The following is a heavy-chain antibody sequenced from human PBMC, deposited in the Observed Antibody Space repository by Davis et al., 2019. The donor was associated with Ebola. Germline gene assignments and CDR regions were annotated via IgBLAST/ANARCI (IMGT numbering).Heavy chain of an antibody. Sequence: AASVKVSCKASGYTFTSYYMHWVRQAPGQGLEWMGIINPSGGSTSYAQKFQGRVTMTRDTSTSTVYMELSSLRSEDTAVYYCARQGTPYSSSSSYYYYYGMDVWGQGTTVTVSS. J-gene: IGHJ6*02. CDR1: GYTFTSYY. CDR3: ARQGTPYSSSSSYYYYYGMDV. CDR2: INPSGGST. D-gene: IGHD6-6*01. V-gene: IGHV1-46*01.